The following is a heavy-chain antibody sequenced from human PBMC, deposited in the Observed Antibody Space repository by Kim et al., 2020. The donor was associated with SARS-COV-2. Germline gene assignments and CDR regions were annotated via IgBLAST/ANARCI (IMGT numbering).Heavy chain of an antibody. CDR1: GFTFSSYA. CDR2: ISYDGSNK. V-gene: IGHV3-30*04. D-gene: IGHD3-10*01. J-gene: IGHJ4*02. Sequence: GGSLRLSCAASGFTFSSYAMHWVRQAPGKGLEWVAVISYDGSNKYYADSVKGRFTISRDNSKNTLYLQMNSLRAEDTAVYYCAIYYGSGSYSEWVYFDYWGQGTLVTVSS. CDR3: AIYYGSGSYSEWVYFDY.